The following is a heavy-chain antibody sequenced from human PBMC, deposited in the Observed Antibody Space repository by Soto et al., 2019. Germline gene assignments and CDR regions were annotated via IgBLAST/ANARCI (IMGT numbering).Heavy chain of an antibody. Sequence: EVQLAESGGGLVQPGGSLRLSCAASGFTLSGYAMDWVRQAPGKGLEYVSGISSNGVGTYYANSVQGRFTISRDNSKNTVYLQIGSLRPEDMAVYYCARRARPDFYYMDFWGKGTTVTVSS. CDR2: ISSNGVGT. CDR3: ARRARPDFYYMDF. J-gene: IGHJ6*03. V-gene: IGHV3-64*01. D-gene: IGHD6-6*01. CDR1: GFTLSGYA.